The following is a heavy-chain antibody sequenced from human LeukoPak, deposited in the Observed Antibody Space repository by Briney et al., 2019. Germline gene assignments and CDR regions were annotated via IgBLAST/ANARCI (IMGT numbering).Heavy chain of an antibody. D-gene: IGHD3-3*01. CDR2: ISSSSSTI. V-gene: IGHV3-48*01. J-gene: IGHJ4*02. CDR1: GFTFSSYS. Sequence: PVGSLRLSCAASGFTFSSYSMNWVRQAPGKGLEWVSYISSSSSTIYYADSVKGRFTISRDNAKNSLYLQMNSLRAEDTAVYYCARDFDFWSGQGSNDYWGQGTLVTVSS. CDR3: ARDFDFWSGQGSNDY.